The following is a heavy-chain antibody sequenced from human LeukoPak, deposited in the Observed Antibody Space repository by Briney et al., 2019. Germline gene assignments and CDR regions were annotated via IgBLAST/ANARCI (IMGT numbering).Heavy chain of an antibody. CDR3: ARAQTYGDSRLLLDY. CDR2: ISSSGSTI. CDR1: GFTFSSYE. V-gene: IGHV3-48*03. D-gene: IGHD2-21*02. Sequence: GGSLRLSCAASGFTFSSYEMSWVRQAPGKGLEWVSYISSSGSTIYYADSVEGRFTISRDNAKNSQYLQMNSLRVEDTALYYCARAQTYGDSRLLLDYWGQGTLVTVSS. J-gene: IGHJ4*02.